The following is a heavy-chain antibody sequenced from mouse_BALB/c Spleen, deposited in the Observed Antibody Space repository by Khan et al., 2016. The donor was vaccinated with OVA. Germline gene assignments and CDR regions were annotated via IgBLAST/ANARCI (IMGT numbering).Heavy chain of an antibody. V-gene: IGHV7-3*02. CDR3: ARAITYYRYDRGYYYTMDY. CDR1: GFTFTDYY. CDR2: IRNKANGYTT. Sequence: EVELVESGGGLVQPGGSLRLSCATSGFTFTDYYMSWVRQPPGKALEWLGFIRNKANGYTTEYSASVKGRFTISRDNSQSILYLQLNTLRAEDSATYYCARAITYYRYDRGYYYTMDYWGQGTSVTVSS. D-gene: IGHD2-14*01. J-gene: IGHJ4*01.